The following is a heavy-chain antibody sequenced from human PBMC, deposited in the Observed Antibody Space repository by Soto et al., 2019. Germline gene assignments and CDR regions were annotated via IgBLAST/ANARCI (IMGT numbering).Heavy chain of an antibody. CDR3: AREAAVAGTAFDI. CDR2: ISSSSSYI. CDR1: GFTFSIYI. D-gene: IGHD6-19*01. Sequence: GSLRLSCAASGFTFSIYIMNWVRHAPGNGLEWVSSISSSSSYIYYVDSVKCRFTISRDNAKNSLYLQMNSLRAEDTTVYYCAREAAVAGTAFDIWGQGTMVTVSS. V-gene: IGHV3-21*01. J-gene: IGHJ3*02.